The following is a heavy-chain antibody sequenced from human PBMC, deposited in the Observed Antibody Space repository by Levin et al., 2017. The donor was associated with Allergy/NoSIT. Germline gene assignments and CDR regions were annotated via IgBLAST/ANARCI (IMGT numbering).Heavy chain of an antibody. Sequence: SETLSLTCTISGGSISSTGYYWSWIRQHPGKGLEWIGSIYNSGGSSYNPSLETRISISVDRSRNQFSLKMNSVTAADTAVFYCARGVLSADSRNFESWGQGTLVTVSS. V-gene: IGHV4-31*03. D-gene: IGHD2-15*01. J-gene: IGHJ4*02. CDR3: ARGVLSADSRNFES. CDR1: GGSISSTGYY. CDR2: IYNSGGS.